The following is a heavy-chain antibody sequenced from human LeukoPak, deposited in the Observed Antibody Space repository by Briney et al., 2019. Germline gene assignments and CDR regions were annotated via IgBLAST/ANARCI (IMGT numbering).Heavy chain of an antibody. Sequence: KTSETLSLTCTVSGGSISSYYWSWIRQPAGKGLEWIGRIYTSGSTNNNPSLKSRVTMSVDTSKNQFSLKLSSVTAADTAVYYCAREIAVRHVLLRGNYYYYMDVWGKGTTVTVSS. J-gene: IGHJ6*03. CDR3: AREIAVRHVLLRGNYYYYMDV. CDR1: GGSISSYY. D-gene: IGHD6-6*01. V-gene: IGHV4-4*07. CDR2: IYTSGST.